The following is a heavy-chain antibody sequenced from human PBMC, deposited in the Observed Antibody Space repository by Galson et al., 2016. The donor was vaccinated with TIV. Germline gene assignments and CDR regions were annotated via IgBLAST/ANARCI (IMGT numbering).Heavy chain of an antibody. CDR1: GFTFGSYS. Sequence: SLRLSCAASGFTFGSYSMNWVRQVPGKGLEWVSSISSRVTKIYYADSVKGRFTISRDNAKNSLYLQMTSLSAEDTAVYYCARDLGQQWLDELGYYYYAMDVWGQGTTVTVSS. V-gene: IGHV3-21*01. D-gene: IGHD6-19*01. CDR3: ARDLGQQWLDELGYYYYAMDV. J-gene: IGHJ6*02. CDR2: ISSRVTKI.